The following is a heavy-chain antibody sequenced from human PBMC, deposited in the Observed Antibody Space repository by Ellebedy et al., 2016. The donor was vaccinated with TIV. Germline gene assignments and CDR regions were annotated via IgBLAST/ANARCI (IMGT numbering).Heavy chain of an antibody. CDR3: ARLQMTTTFNWFDP. J-gene: IGHJ5*02. CDR2: IKQDGSEK. V-gene: IGHV3-7*03. D-gene: IGHD4-17*01. CDR1: GFTFSSYW. Sequence: GGSLRLSXAASGFTFSSYWMSWVRQAPGKGLEWVANIKQDGSEKYYVDSVKGRFTISRDNAKNSLYLQMNSLRAEDTAVYDCARLQMTTTFNWFDPWGQGTPVTVSS.